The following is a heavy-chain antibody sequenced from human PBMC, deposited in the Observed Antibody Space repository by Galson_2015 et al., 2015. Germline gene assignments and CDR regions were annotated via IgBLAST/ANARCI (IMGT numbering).Heavy chain of an antibody. CDR1: GFSFEKHA. Sequence: SLRLSCAASGFSFEKHAMHWVRQVPGKGLEWVSGIGWNDNSIGYADSVTGRFTISRDNAKSSLYLEINSPRPEDTALYYCAKDAAAYGDYVVWYFDLWGRG. CDR2: IGWNDNSI. CDR3: AKDAAAYGDYVVWYFDL. J-gene: IGHJ2*01. V-gene: IGHV3-9*01. D-gene: IGHD4-17*01.